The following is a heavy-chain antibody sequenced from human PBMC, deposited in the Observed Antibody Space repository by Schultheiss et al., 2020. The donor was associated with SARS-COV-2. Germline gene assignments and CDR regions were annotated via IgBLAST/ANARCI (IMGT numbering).Heavy chain of an antibody. J-gene: IGHJ4*02. D-gene: IGHD3-10*01. CDR1: GDSVSSNSAA. Sequence: SQTLSLTCAISGDSVSSNSAAWNWIRQSPSRGLEWLGRTYYRSKWYNDYAVSVKSRITINPDTSKNQFSLKLSSVTAADTAVYYCARTVYYYGSGSYLGWNFDYWGQGTLVTVSS. CDR2: TYYRSKWYN. CDR3: ARTVYYYGSGSYLGWNFDY. V-gene: IGHV6-1*01.